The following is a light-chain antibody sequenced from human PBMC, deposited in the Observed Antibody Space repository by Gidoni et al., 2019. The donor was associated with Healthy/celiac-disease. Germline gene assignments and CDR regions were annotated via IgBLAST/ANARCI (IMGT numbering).Light chain of an antibody. V-gene: IGKV1-8*01. CDR3: QQYYSYPLYT. Sequence: AIRMTQSPSSFSASTGDRVTITCRASQGISSYLAWYQQKPGKAAKLLIYAASTLQSGVPSRFSGSGSGTDFTLTISCLQSEDFATYYCQQYYSYPLYTFXXXTKLEIK. CDR2: AAS. J-gene: IGKJ2*01. CDR1: QGISSY.